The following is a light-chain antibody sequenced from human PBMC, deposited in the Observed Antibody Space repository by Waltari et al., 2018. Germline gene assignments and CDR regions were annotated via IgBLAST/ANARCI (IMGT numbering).Light chain of an antibody. CDR2: DAS. Sequence: DIQMTQSPSSLSASVGDRISLTYRTSQSITNWLTWYQQKPGKAPEVLIYDASSFESGVPSRFSGSGSGTEFTLTISSLQPDDSATYFCQQYDSYPFTFGPGTKVDVK. CDR3: QQYDSYPFT. CDR1: QSITNW. V-gene: IGKV1-5*01. J-gene: IGKJ3*01.